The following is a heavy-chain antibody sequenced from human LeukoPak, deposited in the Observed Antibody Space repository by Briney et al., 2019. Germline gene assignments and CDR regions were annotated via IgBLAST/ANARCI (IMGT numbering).Heavy chain of an antibody. CDR3: ARVKPGITIFGVYNAFDI. CDR2: IYTSGST. D-gene: IGHD3-3*01. V-gene: IGHV4-61*02. J-gene: IGHJ3*02. Sequence: PSETLSLTCTVSGGSISSGSYYWSWIRQPAGKGLEWIGRIYTSGSTNYNPSLKSRVTISVDTSKNQFSLKLSSVTAADTAGYYCARVKPGITIFGVYNAFDIWGQGTMVTVSS. CDR1: GGSISSGSYY.